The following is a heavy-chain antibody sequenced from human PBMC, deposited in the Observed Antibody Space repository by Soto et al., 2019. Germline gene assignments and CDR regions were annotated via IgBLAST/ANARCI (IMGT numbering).Heavy chain of an antibody. Sequence: QVQLQESGPGLVKASQTQSLTCTVAGATMSSGGYYWTWIRQSPGKGLEWIGYIYYSGSTYYNPSLESRVAISLDTSRSQFSLTLHSVTAADTAIYYCARDRHNNFFDPWGQGTLVTVCS. CDR2: IYYSGST. CDR3: ARDRHNNFFDP. V-gene: IGHV4-31*03. D-gene: IGHD6-6*01. CDR1: GATMSSGGYY. J-gene: IGHJ5*02.